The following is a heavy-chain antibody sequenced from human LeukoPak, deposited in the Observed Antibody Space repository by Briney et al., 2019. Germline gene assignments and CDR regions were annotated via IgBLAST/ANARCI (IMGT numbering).Heavy chain of an antibody. CDR2: ISGSGGST. J-gene: IGHJ4*02. D-gene: IGHD6-19*01. V-gene: IGHV3-23*01. CDR1: GFTFSSYS. Sequence: PGGSLRLSCAASGFTFSSYSMNWVRQAPGKGLEWVSAISGSGGSTYYADSVKGRFTIPRDNSKNTLYLQMNSLRAEDTAVYYCAKAEQWLVPYYFDYWGQGTLVTVSS. CDR3: AKAEQWLVPYYFDY.